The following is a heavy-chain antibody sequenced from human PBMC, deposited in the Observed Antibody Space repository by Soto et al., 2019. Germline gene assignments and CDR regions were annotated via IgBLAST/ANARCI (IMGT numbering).Heavy chain of an antibody. Sequence: EVQLVESGGGKVQHGGSLRLSCAGSGITFSVYWMTWVRQDPGKGLEWVANIKEDGSEEYYGDSVKGRFTISRDNAKHSLYMQMNSLRVEDTAVYYCAIGTAYYGMDVWGQGTTVIVSS. CDR3: AIGTAYYGMDV. CDR2: IKEDGSEE. CDR1: GITFSVYW. V-gene: IGHV3-7*01. J-gene: IGHJ6*02.